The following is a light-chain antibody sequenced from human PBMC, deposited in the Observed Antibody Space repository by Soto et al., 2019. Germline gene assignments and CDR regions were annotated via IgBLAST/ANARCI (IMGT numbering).Light chain of an antibody. J-gene: IGKJ4*01. Sequence: VMTHSPATLSVSPEEVVTLFCWASHVIGDNFAWYQPKPCXTSRLLIYHTSTRATGVPTRLSGSXSATEFTFSINSLQSEDFGIYYCPPDNNWPLTFGGGTKV. V-gene: IGKV3-15*01. CDR3: PPDNNWPLT. CDR2: HTS. CDR1: HVIGDN.